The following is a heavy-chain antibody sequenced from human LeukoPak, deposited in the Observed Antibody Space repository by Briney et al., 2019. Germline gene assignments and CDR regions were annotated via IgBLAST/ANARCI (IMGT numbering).Heavy chain of an antibody. CDR1: GFTFSRYT. CDR3: VKGLVVAGPYYYYGLDV. D-gene: IGHD6-19*01. Sequence: GGSLRLSCSASGFTFSRYTMHWVRQAPGKGLEYVSAISSNGGATYYADSMKGRFTISRDNSKIALYLQMSSLRAKATYLYCCVKGLVVAGPYYYYGLDVWGQGTTVTVSS. CDR2: ISSNGGAT. V-gene: IGHV3-64D*09. J-gene: IGHJ6*02.